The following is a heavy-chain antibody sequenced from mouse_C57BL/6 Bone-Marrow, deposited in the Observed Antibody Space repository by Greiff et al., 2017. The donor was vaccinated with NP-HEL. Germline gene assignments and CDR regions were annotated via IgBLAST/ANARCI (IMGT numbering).Heavy chain of an antibody. V-gene: IGHV14-4*01. CDR3: TTYAMDY. J-gene: IGHJ4*01. CDR1: GFNIKDVY. CDR2: IDPENGDT. Sequence: EVQLQQSGAELVRPGASVKLSCTASGFNIKDVYMHWVKQRPEQGLEWIGWIDPENGDTEYASKFQGKATITADTSSNTAYLQLSSLTSEDTAVYYCTTYAMDYWGQGTSVTVSS.